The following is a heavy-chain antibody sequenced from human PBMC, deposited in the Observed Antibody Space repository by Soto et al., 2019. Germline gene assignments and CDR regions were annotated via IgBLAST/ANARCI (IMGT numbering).Heavy chain of an antibody. CDR1: GLTLSNFA. J-gene: IGHJ3*01. Sequence: PGGSLRLSCAASGLTLSNFAMNWVRQAPGKGLEWVSNISDSGGSTYYADSVKGRFTISRDNSKNTLYLQMNSLRGRDTAIYYCVKEGSGWYSRGCFDFWGRGTMVTVSS. CDR3: VKEGSGWYSRGCFDF. D-gene: IGHD6-19*01. V-gene: IGHV3-23*01. CDR2: ISDSGGST.